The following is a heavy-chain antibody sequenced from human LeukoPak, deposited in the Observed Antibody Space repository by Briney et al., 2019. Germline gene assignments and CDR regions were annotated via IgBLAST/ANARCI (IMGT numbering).Heavy chain of an antibody. CDR1: GGTFSSYA. V-gene: IGHV1-69*13. Sequence: SVKVSCKASGGTFSSYAISWVRQAPGQGLEWMGGIIPIFGTANYAQKFQGRVTITADESTSTAYMELSSLRSEDTAVYYCARDRQYYYDSSGYYSPFDYWGQGTLVTVSS. CDR2: IIPIFGTA. J-gene: IGHJ4*02. D-gene: IGHD3-22*01. CDR3: ARDRQYYYDSSGYYSPFDY.